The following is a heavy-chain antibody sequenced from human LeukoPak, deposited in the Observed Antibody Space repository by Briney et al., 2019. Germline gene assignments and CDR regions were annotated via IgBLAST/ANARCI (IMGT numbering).Heavy chain of an antibody. CDR2: INHSGST. J-gene: IGHJ5*02. CDR1: GGSFSGYY. CDR3: ARGMALSLFGGTKRHNWFDP. Sequence: SETLSLTCAVYGGSFSGYYWSWIRQPPGKGLEWIGEINHSGSTNYNPSLKSRVTISVDTSKNQFSLKLSSVTAADTAVYYCARGMALSLFGGTKRHNWFDPWGQGTLVTVSS. D-gene: IGHD3-10*02. V-gene: IGHV4-34*01.